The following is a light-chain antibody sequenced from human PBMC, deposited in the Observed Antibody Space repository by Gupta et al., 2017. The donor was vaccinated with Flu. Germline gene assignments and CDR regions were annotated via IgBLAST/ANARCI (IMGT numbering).Light chain of an antibody. CDR1: SSNIGSNV. Sequence: VTISCAGSSSNIGSNVVSWYQHPPGRAPKLLIYNDNQRPSGGPDRFSGSKSGTSASLAISGLQSEDEADYYCAAWDDSRNGLWVFGGGTQLTVL. CDR3: AAWDDSRNGLWV. V-gene: IGLV1-44*01. CDR2: NDN. J-gene: IGLJ3*02.